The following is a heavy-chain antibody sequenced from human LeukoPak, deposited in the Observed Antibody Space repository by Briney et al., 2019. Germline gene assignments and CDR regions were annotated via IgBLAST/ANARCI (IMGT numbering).Heavy chain of an antibody. J-gene: IGHJ6*03. CDR1: GGSISPYY. Sequence: SETLSLTCTVSGGSISPYYWSWIRQPPGKGLEWIGYIYDSGSANYNPSLKSRVTISVDTSKNQFSLKLSSVTAADTAVYYCARVLTHYYYYYYMDVWGKGTTVTVSS. D-gene: IGHD1-14*01. CDR3: ARVLTHYYYYYYMDV. CDR2: IYDSGSA. V-gene: IGHV4-59*01.